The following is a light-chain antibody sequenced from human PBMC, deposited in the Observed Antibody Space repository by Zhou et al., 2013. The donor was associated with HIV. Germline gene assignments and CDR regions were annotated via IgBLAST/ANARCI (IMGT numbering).Light chain of an antibody. CDR3: QQYNNLPPWT. Sequence: EIVLTQSPGTLSLSPGERATLSCRASQSVSANLAWYQQKPGQAPRLLIYGASTRAADIPARFSGSGSGTEFTLTISSLQSEDLAVYYCQQYNNLPPWTFGQGTKVEIK. V-gene: IGKV3-15*01. CDR2: GAS. J-gene: IGKJ1*01. CDR1: QSVSAN.